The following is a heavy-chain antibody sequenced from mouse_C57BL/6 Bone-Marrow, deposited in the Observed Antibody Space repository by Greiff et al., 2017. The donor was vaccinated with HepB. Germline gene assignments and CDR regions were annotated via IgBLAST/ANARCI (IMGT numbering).Heavy chain of an antibody. CDR1: GNAFSSSW. J-gene: IGHJ1*03. D-gene: IGHD1-3*01. Sequence: VQLQQSGPELVKPGASVKISCKASGNAFSSSWMNWVKQRPGKGLEWIGRIYPGDGDTNYNGKFKGKATLTADKSSSTAYMQLSSLTSEESSVYFCPRIWSLRSFDVWCTAPTVTVSP. CDR3: PRIWSLRSFDV. CDR2: IYPGDGDT. V-gene: IGHV1-82*01.